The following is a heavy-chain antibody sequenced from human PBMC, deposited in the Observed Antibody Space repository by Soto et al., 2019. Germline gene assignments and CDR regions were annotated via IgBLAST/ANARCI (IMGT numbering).Heavy chain of an antibody. D-gene: IGHD3-9*01. CDR3: ARDPAYYDILTGYGPAAFDI. Sequence: PSQTLSLTCAISGDSVSSNSAAWNWIRQSPSRGLEWLGRTYYRSKWYNDYAVSVKSRITINPDTSKNQFSLQLNSVTPEDTAVYYCARDPAYYDILTGYGPAAFDIWGQGTMVT. V-gene: IGHV6-1*01. CDR1: GDSVSSNSAA. J-gene: IGHJ3*02. CDR2: TYYRSKWYN.